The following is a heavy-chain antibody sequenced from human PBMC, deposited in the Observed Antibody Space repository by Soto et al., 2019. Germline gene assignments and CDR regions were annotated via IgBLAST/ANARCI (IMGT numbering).Heavy chain of an antibody. Sequence: PGGSLRLSCAASGFTFSSYWMSWVRQAPGKGLEWVAKIKQDGSEKYYVDSVKGRFTISRDNAKNSLYLQMNSLRAEDTAVYYCAREGMANQFDYWGKGTLVTVSS. V-gene: IGHV3-7*03. CDR1: GFTFSSYW. CDR3: AREGMANQFDY. CDR2: IKQDGSEK. J-gene: IGHJ4*02. D-gene: IGHD2-2*01.